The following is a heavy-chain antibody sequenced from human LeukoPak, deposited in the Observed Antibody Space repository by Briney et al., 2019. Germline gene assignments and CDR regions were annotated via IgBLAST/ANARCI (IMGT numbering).Heavy chain of an antibody. Sequence: GGSLRLSYGASGFAFSSYWMSWVRQAPGKGLEWVAKIKQDGSEKYYVESVKGRFTLSRDNAKNSLYLQMNSLRAEDTAVYYCARGPTRANSSDYWGQGTLVTVSS. D-gene: IGHD2/OR15-2a*01. CDR1: GFAFSSYW. CDR3: ARGPTRANSSDY. V-gene: IGHV3-7*01. CDR2: IKQDGSEK. J-gene: IGHJ4*02.